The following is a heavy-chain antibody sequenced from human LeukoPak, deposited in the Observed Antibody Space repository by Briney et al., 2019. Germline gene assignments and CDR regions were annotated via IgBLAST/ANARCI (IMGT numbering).Heavy chain of an antibody. CDR1: GGSISSYY. D-gene: IGHD3-3*01. CDR2: IYTSGST. Sequence: PSETLSLTCTVSGGSISSYYWSWIRQPAGKGLEWIGRIYTSGSTNYNPSLKSRVTMSVDTSKNQFSLKLSSVTAADTAVYYCARTPYDFWSGYYLTIDYFDYRGQGTLVTVSS. J-gene: IGHJ4*02. V-gene: IGHV4-4*07. CDR3: ARTPYDFWSGYYLTIDYFDY.